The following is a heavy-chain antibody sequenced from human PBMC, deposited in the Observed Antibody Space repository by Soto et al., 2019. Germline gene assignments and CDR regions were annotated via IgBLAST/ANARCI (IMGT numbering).Heavy chain of an antibody. V-gene: IGHV3-33*01. CDR1: GFTFSSYG. Sequence: GESLKISCAASGFTFSSYGMHWVRQAPGKGLEWVAVIWYDGSNKYYADSVKGRFTISRDNSKNTLYLQMNSLRAEDTAVYYCASLAVAEVNWGQGTLVTVSS. CDR3: ASLAVAEVN. CDR2: IWYDGSNK. D-gene: IGHD6-19*01. J-gene: IGHJ4*02.